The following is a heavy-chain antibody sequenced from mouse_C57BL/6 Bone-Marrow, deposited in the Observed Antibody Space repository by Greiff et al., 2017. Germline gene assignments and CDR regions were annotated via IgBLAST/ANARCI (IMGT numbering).Heavy chain of an antibody. D-gene: IGHD2-12*01. Sequence: EVKLVESVAELVRPGASVKLSCTASGFNIKNTYMHWVKQRPEQGLEWIGRIDPANGNTKYAPKFQGKATITADTASNTAYLQLSSLSSEDTAIYYWARGGYSNDVGFAYWGQGTLVTVSA. V-gene: IGHV14-3*01. CDR2: IDPANGNT. CDR3: ARGGYSNDVGFAY. J-gene: IGHJ3*01. CDR1: GFNIKNTY.